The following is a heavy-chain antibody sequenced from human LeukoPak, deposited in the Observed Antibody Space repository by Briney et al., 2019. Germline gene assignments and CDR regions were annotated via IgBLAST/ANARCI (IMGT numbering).Heavy chain of an antibody. D-gene: IGHD3-9*01. J-gene: IGHJ4*02. CDR3: TTSVLRYFDWLFDY. CDR1: GFTFSDHY. CDR2: TRTKAKDYTT. Sequence: PGGSLRLSCATSGFTFSDHYMDWVRQAPGKGLEWVARTRTKAKDYTTEYAASVKGRFTVSRDESMHSLYLQMNSLKTEDTAVYYCTTSVLRYFDWLFDYWGQGTLVTVSS. V-gene: IGHV3-72*01.